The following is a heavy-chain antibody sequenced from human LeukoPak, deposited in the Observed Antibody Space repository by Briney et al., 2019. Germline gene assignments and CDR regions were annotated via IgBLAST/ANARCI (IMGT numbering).Heavy chain of an antibody. D-gene: IGHD5-18*01. CDR3: ARTTEGGYTYDYFYYYYMDV. Sequence: GSLRLSCVAFGFTFSSYEMHWVRQAPGKGLEWIGYIYYSGSTNYNPSLKSRVTISVDTSKNQFSLKLSSVTAADTAVYYCARTTEGGYTYDYFYYYYMDVWGKGTTVTISS. V-gene: IGHV4-59*01. CDR1: GFTFSSYE. CDR2: IYYSGST. J-gene: IGHJ6*03.